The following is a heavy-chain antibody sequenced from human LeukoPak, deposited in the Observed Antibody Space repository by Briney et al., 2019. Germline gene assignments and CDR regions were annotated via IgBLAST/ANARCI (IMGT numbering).Heavy chain of an antibody. CDR3: AREGYYGSGSPPSLYFDY. J-gene: IGHJ4*02. V-gene: IGHV3-30-3*01. Sequence: GGSLRLSCAASGFTFRNNVIHWVRQAPGKGLEWVAVTSSDLNVKLYADSVKGRFTISRDNSRSTLYLQMNSLRPEDTAIYYCAREGYYGSGSPPSLYFDYCGQGTLVTVSS. CDR1: GFTFRNNV. D-gene: IGHD3-10*01. CDR2: TSSDLNVK.